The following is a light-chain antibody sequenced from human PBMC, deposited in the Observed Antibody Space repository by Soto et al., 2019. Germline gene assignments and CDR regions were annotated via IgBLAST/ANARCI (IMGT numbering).Light chain of an antibody. V-gene: IGLV2-14*01. Sequence: QSALTQPASVSGSPGQSITISCTGTSSAVGGYNYVSWYQQHPGKAPKLMIYDVSNRPSGVSNRFSGSKSGNTASLTISGLQAEDEADYYCSSYTRSSFYVFGTGTKVTVL. CDR3: SSYTRSSFYV. J-gene: IGLJ1*01. CDR2: DVS. CDR1: SSAVGGYNY.